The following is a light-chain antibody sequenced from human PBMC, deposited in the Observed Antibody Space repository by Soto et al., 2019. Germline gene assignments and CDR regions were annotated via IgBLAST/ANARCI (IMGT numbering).Light chain of an antibody. CDR1: SSNIGSNY. Sequence: QSVLTQSPSASGTPGQRATISCSGSSSNIGSNYVYWYQQLPGTAPKLLIYRNNQRPSGVPDRFSGSKSGTSASLAISGLRSEDEADYYCAAWDDSLSGYVFGTGTKLTVL. V-gene: IGLV1-47*01. J-gene: IGLJ1*01. CDR2: RNN. CDR3: AAWDDSLSGYV.